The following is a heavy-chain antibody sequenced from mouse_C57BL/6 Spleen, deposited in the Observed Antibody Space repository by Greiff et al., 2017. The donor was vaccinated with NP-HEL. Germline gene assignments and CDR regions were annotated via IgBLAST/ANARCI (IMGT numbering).Heavy chain of an antibody. V-gene: IGHV1-81*01. CDR3: ARIYDDEDGAY. D-gene: IGHD2-4*01. CDR2: IYPRSGNT. Sequence: QVQLQQSGAELARPGASVKLSCKASGYTFTSYGISWVKQRPGQGLEWIGEIYPRSGNTYYNEKFKGKATLTADKSSSTAYLQLRSLTSEDSAVLFGARIYDDEDGAYWGQGTLVTVSA. CDR1: GYTFTSYG. J-gene: IGHJ3*01.